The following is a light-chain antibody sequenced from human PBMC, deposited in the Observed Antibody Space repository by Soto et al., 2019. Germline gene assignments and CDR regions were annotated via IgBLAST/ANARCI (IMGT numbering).Light chain of an antibody. CDR2: DAS. CDR3: HQRYDWPIT. CDR1: QSISNY. V-gene: IGKV3-11*01. Sequence: EIVLTQSPATLSLSPWERATLSCRANQSISNYLAWYQQRPGQAPRLLIYDASKRATGIPARFSGSGSGTDFTLTISSLEPEDFAVYYCHQRYDWPITFGQGTRLEI. J-gene: IGKJ5*01.